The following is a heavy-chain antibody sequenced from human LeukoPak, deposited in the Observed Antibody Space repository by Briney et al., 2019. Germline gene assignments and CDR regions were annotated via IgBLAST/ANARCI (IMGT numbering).Heavy chain of an antibody. CDR2: LSGSGTNI. CDR1: GFTFTHYA. CDR3: AKGGYNFGYNDF. V-gene: IGHV3-23*01. Sequence: GSLRLSCAASGFTFTHYAISWVRQPPGKGLEWVSVLSGSGTNIQYADSVKGRFTISRDTSKNTVYLQMNGLSAEDTALYYCAKGGYNFGYNDFWGQGTLVTVSS. D-gene: IGHD5-24*01. J-gene: IGHJ4*02.